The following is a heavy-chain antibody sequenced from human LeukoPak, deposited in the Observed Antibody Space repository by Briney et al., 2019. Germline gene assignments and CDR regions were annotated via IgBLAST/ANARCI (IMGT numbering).Heavy chain of an antibody. V-gene: IGHV4-30-2*02. CDR2: IYHSGST. D-gene: IGHD5-24*01. J-gene: IGHJ3*02. Sequence: PSETLSLTCTVSGGSISSGGYYWSWIRQPPGKGLEWIGYIYHSGSTYYNPSLKSRVTISVDTSKNQFSLKLSSVTAADTAVYYCARIDGLGAFDIWGQGTMVTVSS. CDR1: GGSISSGGYY. CDR3: ARIDGLGAFDI.